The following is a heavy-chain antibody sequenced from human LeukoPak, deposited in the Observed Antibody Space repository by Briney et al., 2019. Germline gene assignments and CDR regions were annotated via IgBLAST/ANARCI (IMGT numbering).Heavy chain of an antibody. D-gene: IGHD3-10*01. Sequence: SVKVSCKASGGTFSSYAISWVRQAPGQGLEWMGGIIPIFGTANYAQKFQGRVTITADKSTSTAYMELSSLRSEDTAVYYCARDQVKVSYGSGSYHFDYWGQGTLVTVSS. J-gene: IGHJ4*02. CDR2: IIPIFGTA. V-gene: IGHV1-69*06. CDR3: ARDQVKVSYGSGSYHFDY. CDR1: GGTFSSYA.